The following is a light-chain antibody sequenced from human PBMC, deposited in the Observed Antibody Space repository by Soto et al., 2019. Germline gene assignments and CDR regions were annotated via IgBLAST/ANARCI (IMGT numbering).Light chain of an antibody. J-gene: IGKJ4*02. CDR2: VAS. CDR1: QSVSSN. V-gene: IGKV3-15*01. CDR3: QQYNVWPLT. Sequence: EIVMTQSPATLSVSPGERATLSCRASQSVSSNLAWYQQKPGQTPKLLLYVASTRATGIPARFSGSGSGTEFTLTIGSLLSEGFAVYYCQQYNVWPLTFGGGTKVEFK.